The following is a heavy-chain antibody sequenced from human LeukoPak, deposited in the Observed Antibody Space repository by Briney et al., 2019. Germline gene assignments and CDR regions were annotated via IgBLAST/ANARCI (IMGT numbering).Heavy chain of an antibody. D-gene: IGHD3-3*01. V-gene: IGHV1-18*01. CDR1: GYTFTIYG. CDR2: INDYNGNT. J-gene: IGHJ6*03. Sequence: ASVKVPCKASGYTFTIYGISGVRQAPGQGREWMGWINDYNGNTNYAQKFQGRVTMSTDTSTTTAYMELRSLRSDDTAVYYCSRFGVIYYYYMAVWGKGSTVTVSS. CDR3: SRFGVIYYYYMAV.